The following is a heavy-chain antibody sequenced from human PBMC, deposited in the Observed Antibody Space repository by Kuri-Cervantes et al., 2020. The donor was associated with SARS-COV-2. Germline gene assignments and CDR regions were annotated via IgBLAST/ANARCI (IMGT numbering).Heavy chain of an antibody. CDR2: TRNKANSYTT. D-gene: IGHD3-10*01. Sequence: LSLTCAASGFTFSDHYMDRVRQAPGKGLEWVGRTRNKANSYTTEYAASVKGRFTISRDDSKNSLYLQMNSLKTEDTAVYYCCRITMVRGVISPDYWGQGTLVTVSS. CDR3: CRITMVRGVISPDY. CDR1: GFTFSDHY. J-gene: IGHJ4*02. V-gene: IGHV3-72*01.